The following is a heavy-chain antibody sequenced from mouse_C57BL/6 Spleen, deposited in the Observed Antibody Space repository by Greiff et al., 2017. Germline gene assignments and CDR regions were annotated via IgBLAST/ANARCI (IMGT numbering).Heavy chain of an antibody. Sequence: EVKLMESEGGLVQPGSSMKLSCTASGFTFSDYYMAWVRQVPVTGLEWVANINYDGSSTYYLHSLQSRFIIARDNAKNILYLEMSSLKSEDTATYYCARDRPGGMDYWGQGTSVTVSS. CDR2: INYDGSST. V-gene: IGHV5-16*01. CDR3: ARDRPGGMDY. CDR1: GFTFSDYY. J-gene: IGHJ4*01.